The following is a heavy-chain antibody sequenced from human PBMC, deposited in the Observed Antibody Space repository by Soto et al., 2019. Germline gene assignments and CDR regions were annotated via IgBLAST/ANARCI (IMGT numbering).Heavy chain of an antibody. D-gene: IGHD3-3*01. CDR1: GFSFSRYW. V-gene: IGHV3-7*01. Sequence: EVQLVESGGGLVQPGGSLRLSCAVSGFSFSRYWMSWVRQAPGKGLEWVANIKQDGSEESYVDSVRGRFTVSRDNAKNSLYLQMNGLRAEDTAVYYCARDVIVFWSGYYTACFDYWCQGILVAVSS. J-gene: IGHJ4*01. CDR3: ARDVIVFWSGYYTACFDY. CDR2: IKQDGSEE.